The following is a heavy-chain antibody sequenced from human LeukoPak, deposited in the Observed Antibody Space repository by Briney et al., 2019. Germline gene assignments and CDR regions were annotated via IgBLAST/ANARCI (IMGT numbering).Heavy chain of an antibody. CDR3: EARPPALRPNSDDSSGYYYGRDY. V-gene: IGHV3-21*01. Sequence: PGGSLRLSCAASGFTFNIYSMNWVRQAPGKGPEWVSCISSSSTYINYADSVKGRFTISRDNAKNSLYLQTNSLRAEDTAVYYCEARPPALRPNSDDSSGYYYGRDYWGQGTLVTVSS. J-gene: IGHJ4*02. CDR2: ISSSSTYI. CDR1: GFTFNIYS. D-gene: IGHD3-22*01.